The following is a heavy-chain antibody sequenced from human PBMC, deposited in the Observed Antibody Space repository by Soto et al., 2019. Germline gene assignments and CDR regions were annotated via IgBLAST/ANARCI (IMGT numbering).Heavy chain of an antibody. D-gene: IGHD6-6*01. J-gene: IGHJ4*02. V-gene: IGHV3-66*01. CDR2: IYSGGST. CDR1: GFTVSSNY. Sequence: GGSLRLSCAASGFTVSSNYMSWVRQAPGKGLEWVSVIYSGGSTYYADSVKGRFTISRDNSKNTLYLQMNSLRAEDTAVYYCARDLSIAARPDYWGQGTLVTVSS. CDR3: ARDLSIAARPDY.